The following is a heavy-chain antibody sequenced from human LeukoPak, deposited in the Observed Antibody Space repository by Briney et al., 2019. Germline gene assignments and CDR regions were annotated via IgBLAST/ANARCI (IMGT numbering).Heavy chain of an antibody. CDR2: TNRSGST. V-gene: IGHV4-34*01. D-gene: IGHD3-22*01. J-gene: IGHJ4*02. CDR3: GRWGTHIDRSGYYYAYFDY. Sequence: SETLSLTCAVYGGSFSGYYWSWIRQPPGKGLEWIGETNRSGSTNYNPSLKSRVTITVNTSKNHFSQKLSYVTAADTAVYYWGRWGTHIDRSGYYYAYFDYWGKGTLVTVSS. CDR1: GGSFSGYY.